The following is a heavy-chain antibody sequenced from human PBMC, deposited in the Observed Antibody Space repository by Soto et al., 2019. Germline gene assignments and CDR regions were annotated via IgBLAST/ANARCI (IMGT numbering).Heavy chain of an antibody. J-gene: IGHJ4*02. CDR2: IIPIFGTA. V-gene: IGHV1-69*01. Sequence: QVQLVQSGAEVKKPGSSVKVSCKASGGTFSSYSINWVRQAPGQGLEWMGEIIPIFGTANYAQKFQVRVTITAYESTSTASMELSSLKSEDTAVYYCARDGGRHSGGIDYWGQGTLVTVSS. D-gene: IGHD2-15*01. CDR3: ARDGGRHSGGIDY. CDR1: GGTFSSYS.